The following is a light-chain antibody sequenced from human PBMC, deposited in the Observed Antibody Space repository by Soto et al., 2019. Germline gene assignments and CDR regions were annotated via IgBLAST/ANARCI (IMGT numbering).Light chain of an antibody. V-gene: IGLV2-23*02. CDR1: SNDIGGYNL. CDR2: EVN. CDR3: CSYAGSSHVV. J-gene: IGLJ2*01. Sequence: QSAPTQPASVSGSPGQSITISCTGTSNDIGGYNLVSWYQQHPGKVPKLLIFEVNKRSSGVSTRFSGSKSDNTASLTISGLQAEDEAEYFCCSYAGSSHVVFGGGTKLTVL.